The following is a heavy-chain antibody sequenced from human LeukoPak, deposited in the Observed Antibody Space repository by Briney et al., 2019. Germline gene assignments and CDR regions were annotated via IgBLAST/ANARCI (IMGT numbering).Heavy chain of an antibody. CDR2: IIPIFGTA. CDR3: ARDGENYCSSTSCGWFDP. V-gene: IGHV1-69*13. CDR1: GGTFSSYA. Sequence: ASVKVSCKASGGTFSSYAISWVRQAPGQGLEWMGGIIPIFGTANYAQKFQGRVTITADESMSTAYMELSSLRSEDTAVYYCARDGENYCSSTSCGWFDPWGQGTLVTVSS. D-gene: IGHD2-2*01. J-gene: IGHJ5*02.